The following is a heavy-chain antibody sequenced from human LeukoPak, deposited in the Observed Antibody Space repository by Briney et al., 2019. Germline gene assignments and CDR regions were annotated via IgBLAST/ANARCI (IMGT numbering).Heavy chain of an antibody. CDR1: GYTFTGYY. J-gene: IGHJ2*01. D-gene: IGHD6-13*01. CDR2: IKPNSGVT. Sequence: ASVKVSCKASGYTFTGYYMHWVRQAPGQGLEWMGRIKPNSGVTNDAQKFQGRVTMTRDTSISTAYMELSRLRSDDTAVYCCARVVAAGKWYFELCGGGTLVTVSS. CDR3: ARVVAAGKWYFEL. V-gene: IGHV1-2*06.